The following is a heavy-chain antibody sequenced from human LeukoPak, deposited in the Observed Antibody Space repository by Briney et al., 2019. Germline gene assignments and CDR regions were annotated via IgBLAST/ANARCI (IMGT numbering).Heavy chain of an antibody. CDR3: ARRLTQYDCFDP. J-gene: IGHJ5*02. CDR2: TYYRSTWYN. V-gene: IGHV6-1*01. CDR1: GDSVSSDSAA. Sequence: SQTLSLTCAISGDSVSSDSAAWNWIRQSPSRGLEWLGRTYYRSTWYNDYAVSVRGRITVNPDTSKNQFSLHLNSVTPEDTAVYYCARRLTQYDCFDPWGQGILVTVSS. D-gene: IGHD2-2*01.